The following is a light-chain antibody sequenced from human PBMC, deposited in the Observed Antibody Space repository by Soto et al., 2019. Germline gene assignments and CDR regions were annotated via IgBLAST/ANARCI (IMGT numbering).Light chain of an antibody. CDR3: CSYAGSSTFPYV. CDR1: SSDVGSYNL. J-gene: IGLJ1*01. V-gene: IGLV2-23*03. CDR2: EGS. Sequence: QSALTQPASVSGSPGQSITISCTGTSSDVGSYNLVSWYQQHPGKAPKLMIYEGSKRPSGVSNRFSGSKSDNTASLTISGLQAEYEADYYCCSYAGSSTFPYVFGTGTKLTVL.